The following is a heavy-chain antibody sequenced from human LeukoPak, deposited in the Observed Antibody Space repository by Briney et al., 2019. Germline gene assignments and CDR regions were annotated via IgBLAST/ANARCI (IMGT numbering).Heavy chain of an antibody. V-gene: IGHV3-30*02. Sequence: GGSLRLSRAASGFTFSSYGMHWVRQAPGKGLEWVAFIRYDGSNKYYADSVKGRFTISRDNSKNTLYLQMNSLRAEDTAVYYCARGSSNSGSYYNWFDPWGQGTLVTVSS. J-gene: IGHJ5*02. CDR2: IRYDGSNK. CDR1: GFTFSSYG. D-gene: IGHD1-26*01. CDR3: ARGSSNSGSYYNWFDP.